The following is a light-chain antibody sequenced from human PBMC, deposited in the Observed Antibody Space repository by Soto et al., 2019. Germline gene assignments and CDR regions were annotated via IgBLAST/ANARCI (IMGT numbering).Light chain of an antibody. Sequence: VLTQSPATLFLSPGERATLSFRASQTVSRYLAWYQQKPGQAPRLVIYYASNRATGIPASFSGSGSGTDYTLTISRLETEDFAVYYCQQRSTWPLFTVGGGTKVEI. V-gene: IGKV3-11*01. CDR2: YAS. CDR3: QQRSTWPLFT. J-gene: IGKJ4*01. CDR1: QTVSRY.